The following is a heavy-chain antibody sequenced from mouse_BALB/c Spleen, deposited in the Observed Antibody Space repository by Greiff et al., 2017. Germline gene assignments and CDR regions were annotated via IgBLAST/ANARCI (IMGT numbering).Heavy chain of an antibody. CDR2: INPYYGST. J-gene: IGHJ2*01. V-gene: IGHV1-39*01. CDR3: ARSTMIIPGDY. CDR1: GYSFTDYI. D-gene: IGHD2-4*01. Sequence: VQLKQTGPELVKPGASVKISCKASGYSFTDYIMLWVKQSHGKSLEWIGNINPYYGSTSYNLKFKGKATLTVDKSSSTAYMQLNSLTSEDSAVYYCARSTMIIPGDYWGQGTTLTVSS.